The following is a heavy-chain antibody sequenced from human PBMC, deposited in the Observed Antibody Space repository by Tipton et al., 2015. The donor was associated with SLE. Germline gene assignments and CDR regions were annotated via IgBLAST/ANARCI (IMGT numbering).Heavy chain of an antibody. Sequence: TLSLTCTVSGGSISSGSYYWSWIRQPAGKGLEWIGHIYNSGSTNYNPSLKSRGTMSVDTSKNQFSLKLSSVTAADTAVYYCARDGWELFHAFDIWGQGTMVTVSS. CDR2: IYNSGST. CDR1: GGSISSGSYY. D-gene: IGHD1-26*01. V-gene: IGHV4-61*09. CDR3: ARDGWELFHAFDI. J-gene: IGHJ3*02.